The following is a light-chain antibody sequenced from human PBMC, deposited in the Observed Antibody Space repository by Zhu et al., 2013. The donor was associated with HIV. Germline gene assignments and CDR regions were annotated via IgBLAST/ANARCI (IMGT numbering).Light chain of an antibody. CDR1: QSVRTN. V-gene: IGKV3-15*01. J-gene: IGKJ4*01. CDR2: GAS. CDR3: QQYDQWPPLT. Sequence: MTQSPATVSVSPGSRATLFCRASQSVRTNLAWYHQRPGQAPRLLIYGASTRATGVPSRFRGSGSGDRTFTFTITSLQSEDVGVFYXQQYDQWPPLTFGGGTK.